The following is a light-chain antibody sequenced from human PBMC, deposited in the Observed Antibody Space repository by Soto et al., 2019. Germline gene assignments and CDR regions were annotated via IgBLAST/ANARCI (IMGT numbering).Light chain of an antibody. V-gene: IGKV3-15*01. CDR1: QSVNRN. CDR2: GAS. J-gene: IGKJ3*01. Sequence: EIVMTQSPAILSVSPGERVTLSCRASQSVNRNLAWYQQTPGQAPRLLIYGASSRATGTLDRFSGSASGTDFTLTITSLQSEDFAVYYCQQYDNWPWGPFTFGPGTRVDAK. CDR3: QQYDNWPWGPFT.